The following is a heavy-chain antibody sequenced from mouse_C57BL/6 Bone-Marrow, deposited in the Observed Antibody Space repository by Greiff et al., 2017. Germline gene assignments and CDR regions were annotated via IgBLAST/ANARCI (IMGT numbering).Heavy chain of an antibody. CDR3: ARGSDPYYFDY. V-gene: IGHV1-59*01. CDR1: GYTFTSYW. D-gene: IGHD2-13*01. CDR2: IDPSDSST. Sequence: QVQLQQPGAELVWPGTSVKLSCKASGYTFTSYWMHWVKQRPGQGLEWIGVIDPSDSSTNYNQQFKGKATLTVDTSSSTAIMQLSSMTSEDSAVYYGARGSDPYYFDYWGQGTALTVSS. J-gene: IGHJ2*01.